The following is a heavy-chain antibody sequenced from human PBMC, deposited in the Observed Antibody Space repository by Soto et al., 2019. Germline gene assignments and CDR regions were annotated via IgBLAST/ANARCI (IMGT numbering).Heavy chain of an antibody. J-gene: IGHJ4*02. CDR3: AITTRLYRSGGTCHDY. Sequence: GGSLRLSCGASGFTFSSYAMSWVRQAPGKGLEWVSAISGSGGSTYYADSVKGRFTISRENSKNTLYLQMNSLRAEDTAVYYCAITTRLYRSGGTCHDYWGQGTLVTVSS. CDR1: GFTFSSYA. CDR2: ISGSGGST. V-gene: IGHV3-23*01. D-gene: IGHD2-15*01.